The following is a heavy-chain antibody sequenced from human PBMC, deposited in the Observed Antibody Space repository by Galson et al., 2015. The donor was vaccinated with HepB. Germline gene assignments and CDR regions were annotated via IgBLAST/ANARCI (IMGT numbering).Heavy chain of an antibody. D-gene: IGHD5-18*01. CDR3: TTPDTTMSFDAFDI. CDR2: IKSKTDGGTT. J-gene: IGHJ3*02. Sequence: SLRLSCAASGFTFNYAWMSWVRQAPGKGLEWVGRIKSKTDGGTTDYAAPVKGRFTISRDDSKNTLYLQMNSLKTEDTAVYYCTTPDTTMSFDAFDIWGQGTMVTVSS. CDR1: GFTFNYAW. V-gene: IGHV3-15*01.